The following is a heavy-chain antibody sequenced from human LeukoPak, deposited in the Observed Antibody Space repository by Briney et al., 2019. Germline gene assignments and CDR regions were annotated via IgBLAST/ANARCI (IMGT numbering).Heavy chain of an antibody. CDR2: ISSSSSYI. CDR1: GFTFSSYS. D-gene: IGHD5-18*01. J-gene: IGHJ4*02. CDR3: ARESGYSYDQAFDY. Sequence: GGSLRLSCAASGFTFSSYSMNWVRQAPGKGLGWVSSISSSSSYIYYADSVKGRFTISRDNAKNSLYLQMNSLRAEDTAVYYCARESGYSYDQAFDYWGQGTLVTVSS. V-gene: IGHV3-21*01.